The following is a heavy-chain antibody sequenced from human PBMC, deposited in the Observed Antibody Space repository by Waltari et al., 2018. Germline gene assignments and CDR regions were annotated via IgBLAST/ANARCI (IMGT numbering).Heavy chain of an antibody. CDR3: ARAIVVVTATDYYYYGMDV. CDR1: GGTFSSYA. V-gene: IGHV1-69*01. Sequence: QVQLVQSGAEVKKPGSSVKVSCKASGGTFSSYAIRWVRQAPGQGLEWMGGIIPIFGTANYAQKFQGRVTITADESTSTAYMELSSLRSEDTAVYYCARAIVVVTATDYYYYGMDVWGQGTTVTVSS. CDR2: IIPIFGTA. D-gene: IGHD2-21*02. J-gene: IGHJ6*02.